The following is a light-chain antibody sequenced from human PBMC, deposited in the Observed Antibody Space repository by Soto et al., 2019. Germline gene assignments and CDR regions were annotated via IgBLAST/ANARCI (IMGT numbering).Light chain of an antibody. CDR3: QQSYSRPRT. CDR1: QSIRTY. J-gene: IGKJ1*01. V-gene: IGKV1-39*01. Sequence: DIQMTQSPSSLSASVGDRVTITCRSSQSIRTYLNWYQQKPGKAPNLLIYTTSNLESGVPSRFSGSGSGTDFTLTINSLQPEDFATYFCQQSYSRPRTFGQGTKVEVK. CDR2: TTS.